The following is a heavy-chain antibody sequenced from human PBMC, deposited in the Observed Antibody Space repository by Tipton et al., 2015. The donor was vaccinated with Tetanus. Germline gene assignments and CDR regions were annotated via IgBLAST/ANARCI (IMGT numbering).Heavy chain of an antibody. Sequence: QLVQSGAEVKKPGASVKVSCKAFGYAFNSYDINWVRQASGQGLEWLGYMDPNTGHAVYGQRFQGRVTMTSDSGITTAYMGLKNLRSDDTAVYYCARGNRGSSWYLWGQGTLVTVSS. V-gene: IGHV1-8*01. CDR2: MDPNTGHA. J-gene: IGHJ4*02. CDR1: GYAFNSYD. CDR3: ARGNRGSSWYL. D-gene: IGHD6-13*01.